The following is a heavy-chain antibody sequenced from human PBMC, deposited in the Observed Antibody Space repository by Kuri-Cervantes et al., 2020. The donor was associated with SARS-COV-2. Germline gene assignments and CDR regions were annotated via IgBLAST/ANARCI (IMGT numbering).Heavy chain of an antibody. D-gene: IGHD2-2*02. CDR3: ARVPNVVPAAIGGGY. J-gene: IGHJ4*02. Sequence: GSLRLSCAASGFTFSSYSMNWVRQAPGKGLEWVSSISSSSSYIYYADSVKGRFTISRDNAKNSLYLQMNSLRAEDTAVYYCARVPNVVPAAIGGGYWGQGTLVTVSS. V-gene: IGHV3-21*01. CDR1: GFTFSSYS. CDR2: ISSSSSYI.